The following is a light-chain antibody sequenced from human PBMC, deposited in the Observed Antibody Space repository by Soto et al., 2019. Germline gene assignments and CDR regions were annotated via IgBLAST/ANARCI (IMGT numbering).Light chain of an antibody. V-gene: IGKV1-5*01. Sequence: DIQMTQSPSTLSASVGDRVTITCRASQSISSWLAWYQQKPGKAPKLLIHDASSLESGVPSRFSGSGSGTEFTLTISSLQPDDFATYYCQQYNSYPRTFGQGTRLEIK. CDR3: QQYNSYPRT. CDR2: DAS. J-gene: IGKJ5*01. CDR1: QSISSW.